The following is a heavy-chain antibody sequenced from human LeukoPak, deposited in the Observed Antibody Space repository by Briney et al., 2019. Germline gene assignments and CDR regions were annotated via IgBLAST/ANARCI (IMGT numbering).Heavy chain of an antibody. Sequence: ASVKVSCKASGYTFTGYYMHWVRQAPGQGLEWMGWINPNSGGTNYAQKFQGRVTMTRDTSISTAYMELSRLRSDDTAVYYRASPTAQQQLVLYYGMDVWGQGTTVTVSS. V-gene: IGHV1-2*02. CDR2: INPNSGGT. J-gene: IGHJ6*02. CDR3: ASPTAQQQLVLYYGMDV. D-gene: IGHD6-13*01. CDR1: GYTFTGYY.